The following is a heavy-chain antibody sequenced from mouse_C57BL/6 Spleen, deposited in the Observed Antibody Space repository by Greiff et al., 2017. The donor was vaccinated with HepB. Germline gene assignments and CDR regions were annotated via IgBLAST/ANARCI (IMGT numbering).Heavy chain of an antibody. CDR1: GYSITSDY. J-gene: IGHJ3*01. CDR3: ASSPYDGGAWFAY. V-gene: IGHV3-8*01. D-gene: IGHD1-2*01. CDR2: ISYSGST. Sequence: VQLKDSGPGLAKPSQTLSLTCSVTGYSITSDYWNWIRKFPGNKLEYMGYISYSGSTYYNPSLKSRISITRDTSKNQYYLQLTSVTTEDTAPYYCASSPYDGGAWFAYWGQGTLVTVSA.